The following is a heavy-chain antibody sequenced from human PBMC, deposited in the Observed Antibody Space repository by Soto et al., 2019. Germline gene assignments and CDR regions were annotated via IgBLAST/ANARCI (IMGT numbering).Heavy chain of an antibody. V-gene: IGHV3-30-3*01. Sequence: QVQLVESGGGVVQPGRSLRLSCAASGFTFSSNAMHWVRQAPGEGLEWVAVMSYDGSNEYYADSVKGRFTISRDNSKNTLYLQMNSLRAEDTAVYYCARDSILSGTTRPPPLDYWGQGTLVTVSS. CDR2: MSYDGSNE. CDR3: ARDSILSGTTRPPPLDY. CDR1: GFTFSSNA. J-gene: IGHJ4*02. D-gene: IGHD4-17*01.